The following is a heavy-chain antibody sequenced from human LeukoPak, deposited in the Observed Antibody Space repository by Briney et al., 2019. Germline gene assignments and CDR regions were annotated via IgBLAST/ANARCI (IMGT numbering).Heavy chain of an antibody. D-gene: IGHD3-22*01. Sequence: GGSLRLSCAASGFTVSSNYMSWVRQAPGKGLEWVANMNQDGSEKYYLDSVKGRFTVSRDNAKNSLYLQMNSLRDDDTAVYFCARDRALYDSRRGYYYTEDDYWGQGTLVTVSS. CDR2: MNQDGSEK. V-gene: IGHV3-7*01. CDR3: ARDRALYDSRRGYYYTEDDY. CDR1: GFTVSSNY. J-gene: IGHJ4*02.